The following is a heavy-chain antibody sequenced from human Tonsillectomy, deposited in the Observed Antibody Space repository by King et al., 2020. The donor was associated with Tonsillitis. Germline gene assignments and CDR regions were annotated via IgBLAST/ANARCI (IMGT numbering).Heavy chain of an antibody. V-gene: IGHV4-39*01. CDR3: ARRGIVPAARDFYYYSMDV. CDR1: GCTISSSSYY. Sequence: QLQESGPGLVKPSETLSLTCIVSGCTISSSSYYWGWIRQPPGKGLEWIGSMDYSGSSYFHSSLKSRVTISGGTTKNQFSLKLTSLTAADTAVYYCARRGIVPAARDFYYYSMDVWGKGTTVTV. CDR2: MDYSGSS. D-gene: IGHD2-2*01. J-gene: IGHJ6*03.